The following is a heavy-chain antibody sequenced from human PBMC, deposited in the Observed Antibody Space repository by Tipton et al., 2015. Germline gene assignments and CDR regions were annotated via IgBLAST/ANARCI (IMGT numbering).Heavy chain of an antibody. CDR1: GFRFSAFW. V-gene: IGHV3-7*05. Sequence: SLRLSCAASGFRFSAFWMNWVRQAPGKGLEWVANIKQDAGEKTYVDSVRGRFTISRDNGKNSLYLQMNSLRAEDTAVYYCARGTGYYFDSSGHYRTTRLDQWGQGALVTVS. J-gene: IGHJ4*02. CDR3: ARGTGYYFDSSGHYRTTRLDQ. D-gene: IGHD3-22*01. CDR2: IKQDAGEK.